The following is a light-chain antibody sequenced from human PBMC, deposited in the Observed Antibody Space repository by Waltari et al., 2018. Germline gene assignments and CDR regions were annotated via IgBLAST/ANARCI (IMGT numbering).Light chain of an antibody. J-gene: IGKJ3*01. CDR2: DAS. CDR3: QQLNSYPFT. V-gene: IGKV1-9*01. CDR1: QGISSF. Sequence: DIQLTQSPSFLSASVGDRVTITCRASQGISSFLVWYQQKPGKARKLLIYDASTLQTGVPSRFSGSASGTEFTLTISSLQPEDFATYYCQQLNSYPFTFGPGTKVDIE.